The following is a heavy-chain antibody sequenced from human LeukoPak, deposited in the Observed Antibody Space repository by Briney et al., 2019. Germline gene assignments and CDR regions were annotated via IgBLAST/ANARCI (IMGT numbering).Heavy chain of an antibody. CDR2: ISSSSSYI. V-gene: IGHV3-21*01. Sequence: PGGSLRLSCAASGFTFSSYSMNWVRQAPGKGLEWVSSISSSSSYIYYADSVKGRFTISRDNAKNSLYLQMNSLRAEDTAVYYCARKGGATTYGYYYYYMDVWGKGTTVTISS. J-gene: IGHJ6*03. CDR1: GFTFSSYS. D-gene: IGHD1-26*01. CDR3: ARKGGATTYGYYYYYMDV.